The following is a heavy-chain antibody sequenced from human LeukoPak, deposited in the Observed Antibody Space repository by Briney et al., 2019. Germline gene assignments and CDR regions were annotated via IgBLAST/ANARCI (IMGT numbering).Heavy chain of an antibody. D-gene: IGHD5-12*01. J-gene: IGHJ4*02. CDR3: ARAPGGYSGYD. CDR2: IIPIFGTA. CDR1: GGTFSSYA. V-gene: IGHV1-69*05. Sequence: ASVNVSCKASGGTFSSYAISWVLQAPGQGLEWMGGIIPIFGTANYAQKFQGRVTITTDESTSTAYMELSSLRSEDTAVYYCARAPGGYSGYDWGQGTLVTVSS.